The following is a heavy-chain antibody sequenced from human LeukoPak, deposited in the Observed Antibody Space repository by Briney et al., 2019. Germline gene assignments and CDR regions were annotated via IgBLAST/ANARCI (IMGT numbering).Heavy chain of an antibody. CDR1: GFTFNRYG. CDR3: AKDPRYFDWFYI. J-gene: IGHJ3*02. V-gene: IGHV3-23*01. D-gene: IGHD3-9*01. Sequence: PGGSLRLSCAASGFTFNRYGMSWVRQAPGKGLEWVSAISGSGGTSYYADSVKGRFTISRDNSKNTLYLQINSLRAEDTAVYYCAKDPRYFDWFYIWGQGTMVTVSS. CDR2: ISGSGGTS.